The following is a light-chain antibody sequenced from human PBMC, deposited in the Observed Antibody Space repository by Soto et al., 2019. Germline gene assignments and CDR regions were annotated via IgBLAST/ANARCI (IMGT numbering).Light chain of an antibody. J-gene: IGKJ2*01. CDR2: GAS. CDR1: QSVSSSY. V-gene: IGKV3-20*01. Sequence: EIVLTQSPGTLSLSPGERVTLSCRASQSVSSSYLAWYQQKPGQAPRLLIYGASSRATGIPDSFSGSGSGTDFTLTISSLEPEDFAVYYCQQYGSSMYTFGQGTKLEIK. CDR3: QQYGSSMYT.